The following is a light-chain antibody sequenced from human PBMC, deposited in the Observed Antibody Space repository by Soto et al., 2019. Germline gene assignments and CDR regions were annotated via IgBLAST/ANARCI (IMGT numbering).Light chain of an antibody. CDR1: NSNIGNNY. Sequence: SVLTQPPSGSAAPGQKVTISCSGSNSNIGNNYVSWYQQLPGTAPKLLIYDNNKRPSGIPDRFSGSKSGTSATLGITGLQTGDEADYYCGTWDSSLSALYVFGTGTKVTVL. CDR2: DNN. J-gene: IGLJ1*01. CDR3: GTWDSSLSALYV. V-gene: IGLV1-51*01.